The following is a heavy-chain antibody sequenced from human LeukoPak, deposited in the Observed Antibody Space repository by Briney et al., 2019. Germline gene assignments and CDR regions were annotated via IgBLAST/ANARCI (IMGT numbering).Heavy chain of an antibody. CDR3: ARASRDGYNSLYYFDY. V-gene: IGHV3-66*01. CDR1: GFTVSSNY. D-gene: IGHD5-24*01. J-gene: IGHJ4*02. CDR2: IYSGGST. Sequence: GGSLRLSCAASGFTVSSNYMSWVRQAPGKGLEWVSVIYSGGSTYYADSVKGRFTISRDNSKNTLCLQMNSLRAEDTAVYYCARASRDGYNSLYYFDYWGQGTLVTVSS.